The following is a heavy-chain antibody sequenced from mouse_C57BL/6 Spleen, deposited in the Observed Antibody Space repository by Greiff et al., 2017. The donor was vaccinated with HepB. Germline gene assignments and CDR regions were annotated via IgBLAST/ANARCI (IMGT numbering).Heavy chain of an antibody. CDR3: AREGSGGFAY. CDR1: GYTFTSYW. V-gene: IGHV1-69*01. Sequence: QVHVKQPGAELVMPGASVKLSCKASGYTFTSYWMHWVKQRPGQGLEWIGEIDPSDSYTNYNQKFKGKSTLTVDKSSSTAYMQLSSLTSDDSAVYYCAREGSGGFAYWGQGTLVTVSA. CDR2: IDPSDSYT. D-gene: IGHD3-2*02. J-gene: IGHJ3*01.